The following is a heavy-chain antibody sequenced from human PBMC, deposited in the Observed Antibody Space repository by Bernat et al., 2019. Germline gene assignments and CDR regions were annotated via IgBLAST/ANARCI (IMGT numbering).Heavy chain of an antibody. Sequence: EVQLVQSGAEVKKPGESLKISCKGSGYSFTSYLIGWVRQMLGKGLEWMGIIYPGDSDTRYSPSFQGQVTISADKSISTAYLQWSSLKASDTAMYYCARLRYCSSTSCYYEGAFDIWGQGTMVTVSS. CDR2: IYPGDSDT. D-gene: IGHD2-2*01. CDR3: ARLRYCSSTSCYYEGAFDI. CDR1: GYSFTSYL. J-gene: IGHJ3*02. V-gene: IGHV5-51*01.